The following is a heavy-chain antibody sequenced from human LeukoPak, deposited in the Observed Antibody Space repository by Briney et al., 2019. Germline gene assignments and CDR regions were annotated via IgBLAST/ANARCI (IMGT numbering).Heavy chain of an antibody. J-gene: IGHJ4*02. D-gene: IGHD3-10*01. CDR3: ARVGKYGSGSYLGYFDY. CDR2: ISAYNGNT. Sequence: ASVKVSRKASGYTFTSYGISWVRQAPGQGLEWMGWISAYNGNTNYAQKLQGRVTMTTDTSTSTAYMELRSLRSDDTAVYYCARVGKYGSGSYLGYFDYWGQGTLVTVSS. CDR1: GYTFTSYG. V-gene: IGHV1-18*01.